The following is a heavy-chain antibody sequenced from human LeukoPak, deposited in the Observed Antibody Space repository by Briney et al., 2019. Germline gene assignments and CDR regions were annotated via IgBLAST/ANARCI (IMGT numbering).Heavy chain of an antibody. Sequence: ASVKVSCKASGYTFTSYGISWVRQAPGQGLEWMGWISAYNGNTNYAQKLQGRVTMTTDTSTSTAYMELRSLRSDDKAVYYCARDPRTTIDYYYYGMDVWGQGTTVTVSS. V-gene: IGHV1-18*01. CDR2: ISAYNGNT. CDR3: ARDPRTTIDYYYYGMDV. J-gene: IGHJ6*02. D-gene: IGHD4-11*01. CDR1: GYTFTSYG.